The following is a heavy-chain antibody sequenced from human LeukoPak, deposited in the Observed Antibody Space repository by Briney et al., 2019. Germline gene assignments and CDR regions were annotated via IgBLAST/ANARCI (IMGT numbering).Heavy chain of an antibody. CDR3: ALPKTHDYVWGSYRNPLFDY. J-gene: IGHJ4*02. V-gene: IGHV3-11*01. CDR2: ISSSGSSI. D-gene: IGHD3-16*02. CDR1: GFSLSEYY. Sequence: PGGSLRLSCAASGFSLSEYYMSWLRQAPGKGLEWVSFISSSGSSIYYADSVKGRFTISRDNAKKSLYLQMNSLRADDTAVYYCALPKTHDYVWGSYRNPLFDYWGQGTLVTVSS.